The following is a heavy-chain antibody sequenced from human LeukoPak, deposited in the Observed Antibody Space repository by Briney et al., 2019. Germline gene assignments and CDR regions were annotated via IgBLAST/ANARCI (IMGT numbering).Heavy chain of an antibody. V-gene: IGHV4-34*01. J-gene: IGHJ4*02. Sequence: SETLSLTCAVYGGSFSGYYWGWIRQPPGKGLEWIGEINHSGSTNYNPSLKSRVTISVDTSKNQFSLKLTSVTAADTAVYYCARAQFRSGYQGIFDYWGQGTLVTVSS. CDR1: GGSFSGYY. CDR3: ARAQFRSGYQGIFDY. CDR2: INHSGST. D-gene: IGHD3-3*01.